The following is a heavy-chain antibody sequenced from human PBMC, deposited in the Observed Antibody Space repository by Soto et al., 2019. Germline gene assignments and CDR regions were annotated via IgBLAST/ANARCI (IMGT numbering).Heavy chain of an antibody. Sequence: EVQLVESGGGLVQPGGSLRLSCTASGFTFSDSWMTWVRQAPGKGLEWVARIKPDESQKKYADSRKGRFSISRDNAKNSMYLQMDSLRGEDTAVYYCVRGGSNYASWGQGTLVTVSS. CDR1: GFTFSDSW. D-gene: IGHD4-4*01. J-gene: IGHJ5*02. V-gene: IGHV3-7*01. CDR3: VRGGSNYAS. CDR2: IKPDESQK.